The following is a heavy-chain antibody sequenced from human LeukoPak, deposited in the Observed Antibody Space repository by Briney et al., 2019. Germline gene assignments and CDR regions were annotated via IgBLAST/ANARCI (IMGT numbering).Heavy chain of an antibody. V-gene: IGHV3-48*03. Sequence: GGSLRLSCAASGFIFSSFEMNWVRQAPGKGLEWVSYISSSGRAIYYADSVKGRFTISRDNAKNSLYLQMNSLRAEDTAVYYCARMPRRSLYCMDVWGKGTTVTVSS. CDR1: GFIFSSFE. CDR2: ISSSGRAI. J-gene: IGHJ6*03. D-gene: IGHD2-2*01. CDR3: ARMPRRSLYCMDV.